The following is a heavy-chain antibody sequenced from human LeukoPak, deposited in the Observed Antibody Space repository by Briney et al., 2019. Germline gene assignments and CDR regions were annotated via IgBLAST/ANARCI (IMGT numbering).Heavy chain of an antibody. Sequence: GASVKVSCKASGYTFTNYGISWVRQAPGQGLEWMGWIGTSSGSTNLAQKLQGRVTMTKDTSTGTASMELRSLTSDDTAVYYCARESLEGVKYYYGMDVWGQGTTVTVPS. D-gene: IGHD2-8*01. J-gene: IGHJ6*02. CDR2: IGTSSGST. CDR3: ARESLEGVKYYYGMDV. CDR1: GYTFTNYG. V-gene: IGHV1-18*01.